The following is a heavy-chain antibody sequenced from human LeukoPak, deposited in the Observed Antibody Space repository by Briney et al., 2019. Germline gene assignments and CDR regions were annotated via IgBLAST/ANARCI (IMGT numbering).Heavy chain of an antibody. CDR2: IYYSGST. CDR3: ARGGELSGYSYGYDY. CDR1: GGSISSSSYY. D-gene: IGHD5-18*01. J-gene: IGHJ4*02. V-gene: IGHV4-61*01. Sequence: KPSETLSLTCTVSGGSISSSSYYWSWIRQPPGKGLEWIGYIYYSGSTNYNPSLKSRVTISVDTSKNQFSLKLSSVTAADTAVYYCARGGELSGYSYGYDYWGQGTLVTVSS.